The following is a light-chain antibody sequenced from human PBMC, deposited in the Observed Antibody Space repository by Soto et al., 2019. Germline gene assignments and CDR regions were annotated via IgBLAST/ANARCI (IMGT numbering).Light chain of an antibody. J-gene: IGKJ5*01. CDR3: QQYNNWPRT. V-gene: IGKV3-15*01. Sequence: EIVMTQSPATLSVSPGERVTLSCRASQSVGTNLAWYQQKPGQAPRLLIYGASTRATGVPARFSGSGSGTEFTLTISSLQSEDFAVYYCQQYNNWPRTFGQGTRLEI. CDR2: GAS. CDR1: QSVGTN.